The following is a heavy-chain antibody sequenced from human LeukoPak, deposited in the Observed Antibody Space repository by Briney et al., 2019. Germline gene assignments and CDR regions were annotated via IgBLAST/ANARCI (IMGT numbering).Heavy chain of an antibody. J-gene: IGHJ4*02. CDR2: MSGSGGIT. D-gene: IGHD6-19*01. Sequence: PGGTLRLSCAASGFTFSSYGMSWVRQAPGKGLEWVSAMSGSGGITYYADSVKGRFTISRDSYKNTLYLQMGSLRAEDMALYYCARVGMTSGSGCDYWGQGTLVTVSS. V-gene: IGHV3-23*01. CDR1: GFTFSSYG. CDR3: ARVGMTSGSGCDY.